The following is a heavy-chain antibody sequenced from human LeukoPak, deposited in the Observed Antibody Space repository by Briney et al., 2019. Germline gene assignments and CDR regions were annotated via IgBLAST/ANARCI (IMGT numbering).Heavy chain of an antibody. CDR2: INHSGST. CDR1: GFSFSSFS. Sequence: GSLRLSCVASGFSFSSFSMNWVRQAPGKGLEWIGEINHSGSTNYNPSLKSRVTISVDTSKNQFSLKLSSVTAADTAVYYCARKFIAAAGVPFDYWGQGTLVTVSS. CDR3: ARKFIAAAGVPFDY. J-gene: IGHJ4*02. D-gene: IGHD6-13*01. V-gene: IGHV4-34*01.